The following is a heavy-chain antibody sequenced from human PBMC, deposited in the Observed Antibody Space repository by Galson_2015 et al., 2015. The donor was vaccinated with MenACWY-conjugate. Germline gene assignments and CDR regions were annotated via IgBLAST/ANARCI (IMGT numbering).Heavy chain of an antibody. V-gene: IGHV4-61*01. CDR2: IYYIGST. CDR3: ARVVVAASHSNYYFDY. Sequence: LSLTCTVSGGSVSSGSYSWSWIRQPPGKGLEWIGYIYYIGSTNYNPSLKSRVIISVDTSKNQFSLRLSSVTAADTAVYYCARVVVAASHSNYYFDYWGQGTLVTVSS. D-gene: IGHD2-15*01. J-gene: IGHJ4*02. CDR1: GGSVSSGSYS.